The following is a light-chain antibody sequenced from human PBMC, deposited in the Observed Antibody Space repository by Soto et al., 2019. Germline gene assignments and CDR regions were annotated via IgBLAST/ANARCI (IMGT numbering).Light chain of an antibody. Sequence: QSALTQPASVSGSPGQSITISCTGTSSDVGGYNYVSWYQQHPGIAPKLLIYGVTNRPSGVSTRFSGAKSGNTASLTISGLQAEDEAYYHCSSYTSASTLLYLFGTGTKLTVL. CDR2: GVT. CDR1: SSDVGGYNY. CDR3: SSYTSASTLLYL. V-gene: IGLV2-14*01. J-gene: IGLJ1*01.